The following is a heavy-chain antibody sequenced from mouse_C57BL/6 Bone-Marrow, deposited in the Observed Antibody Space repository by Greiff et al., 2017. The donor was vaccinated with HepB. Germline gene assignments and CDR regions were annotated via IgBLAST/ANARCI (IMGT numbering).Heavy chain of an antibody. CDR3: ARKEYARYAMDY. V-gene: IGHV5-15*01. Sequence: EVQLVESGGGLVQPGGSLKLSCAASGFTFSDYGMAWVRQAPRKGPEWVAFISNLAYSIYYADTVTGRFTISRENAKNNLYLEMSSLRSEDTAMYYCARKEYARYAMDYWGQGTSVTVSS. D-gene: IGHD5-2*01. CDR1: GFTFSDYG. CDR2: ISNLAYSI. J-gene: IGHJ4*01.